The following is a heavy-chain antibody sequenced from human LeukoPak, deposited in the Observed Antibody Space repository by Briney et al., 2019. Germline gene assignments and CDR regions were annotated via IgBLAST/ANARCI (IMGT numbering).Heavy chain of an antibody. CDR2: INPSGGST. D-gene: IGHD2-2*01. CDR1: GYTFTSYY. V-gene: IGHV1-46*01. J-gene: IGHJ4*02. CDR3: AKDGPVVPAAIVPLDY. Sequence: ASVKVSCKASGYTFTSYYMHWVRQAPGQGLEWMGIINPSGGSTSYAQKFQGRVTMTRDTSTSTVYMELSSLRSEDTAVYYCAKDGPVVPAAIVPLDYWGQGTLVTVSS.